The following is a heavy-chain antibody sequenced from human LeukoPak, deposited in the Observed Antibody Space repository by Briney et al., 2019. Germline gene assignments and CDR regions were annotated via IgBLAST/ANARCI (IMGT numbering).Heavy chain of an antibody. CDR3: ARDVLLDY. CDR2: IKQDGSEK. V-gene: IGHV3-7*01. Sequence: PGGSLRLSCAASGFTFSSHGMNWVRQAPGKGLEWVANIKQDGSEKYYVDSVKGRFTISRDNAKNSLYLQMNSLRAEDTAVYYCARDVLLDYWGQGTLVTVSS. D-gene: IGHD2-8*01. J-gene: IGHJ4*02. CDR1: GFTFSSHG.